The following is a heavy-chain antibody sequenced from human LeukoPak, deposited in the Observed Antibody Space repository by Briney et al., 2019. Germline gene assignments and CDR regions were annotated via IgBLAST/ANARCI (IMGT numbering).Heavy chain of an antibody. J-gene: IGHJ4*02. Sequence: GGSLRLSCAASGFTFSSYWMSWVRQAPGKGLEGVANIKQDGSEKYYVVSVKGRFTISRENARNSLYLQMSSLRAGGTAVYYCARVTSDSSGFAYYFDFWGQGTLVTVSS. D-gene: IGHD3-22*01. CDR1: GFTFSSYW. V-gene: IGHV3-7*01. CDR2: IKQDGSEK. CDR3: ARVTSDSSGFAYYFDF.